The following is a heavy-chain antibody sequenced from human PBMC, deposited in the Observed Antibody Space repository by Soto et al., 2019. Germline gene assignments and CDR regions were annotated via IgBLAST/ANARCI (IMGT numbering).Heavy chain of an antibody. J-gene: IGHJ2*01. CDR2: IYYSGST. D-gene: IGHD3-22*01. Sequence: SETLSLTCTVSGGSISSSSYYWGWIRQPPGKGLEWIGSIYYSGSTYYNPSLKSRVTISVDTSKNQFSLKLSSVTAAGTAVHYCASLTYYYDSSGYYNWYFDLWGRGTLVTVSS. V-gene: IGHV4-39*01. CDR3: ASLTYYYDSSGYYNWYFDL. CDR1: GGSISSSSYY.